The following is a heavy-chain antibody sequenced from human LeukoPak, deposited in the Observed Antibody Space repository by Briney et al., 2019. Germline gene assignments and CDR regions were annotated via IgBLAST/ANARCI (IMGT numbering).Heavy chain of an antibody. Sequence: PSETPSLTCTVSGGSISSYYWSWIRQPPGKGLEWIGYIYYSGSTNYNPSLKSRVTISVDTSKNQFSLKLSSVTAADTAVYYCARLEDRYYYYGMDVWAKGPRSPSP. CDR1: GGSISSYY. V-gene: IGHV4-59*08. CDR3: ARLEDRYYYYGMDV. CDR2: IYYSGST. D-gene: IGHD2-15*01. J-gene: IGHJ6*02.